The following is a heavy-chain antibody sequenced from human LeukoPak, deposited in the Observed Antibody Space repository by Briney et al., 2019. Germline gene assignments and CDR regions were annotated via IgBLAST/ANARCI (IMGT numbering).Heavy chain of an antibody. D-gene: IGHD6-13*01. CDR1: GGSISSTSYY. CDR3: ARRAQSSSWSFDY. CDR2: IYYSGST. V-gene: IGHV4-39*01. J-gene: IGHJ4*02. Sequence: SETLSLTCTVSGGSISSTSYYWGWIRQPPGKGLEWIGSIYYSGSTYYNPSLKSRVTISVDTSKNQFSLKLSSVTAADTAVYYCARRAQSSSWSFDYWGQGTLVTVSS.